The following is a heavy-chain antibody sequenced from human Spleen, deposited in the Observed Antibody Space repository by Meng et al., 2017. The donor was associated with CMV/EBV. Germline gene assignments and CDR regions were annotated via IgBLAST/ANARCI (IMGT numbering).Heavy chain of an antibody. J-gene: IGHJ4*02. CDR1: GFTFSSYA. Sequence: GSLRLSCAASGFTFSSYAMSWVRQAPGKGLEWVSVIYSGGSSTYYADSVKGRFTISRDNSKNTLYLQMNSLRAEDTAVYYCAKGLPADYWGQGTLVTVPQ. CDR3: AKGLPADY. V-gene: IGHV3-23*03. D-gene: IGHD2-21*02. CDR2: IYSGGSST.